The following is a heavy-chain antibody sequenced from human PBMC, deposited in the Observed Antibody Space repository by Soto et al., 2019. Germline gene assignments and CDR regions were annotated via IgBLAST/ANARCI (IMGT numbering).Heavy chain of an antibody. CDR3: AIQVYGAYLGGNWLDP. V-gene: IGHV4-39*01. CDR1: DDSISDSRYY. D-gene: IGHD4-17*01. J-gene: IGHJ5*02. CDR2: ISHDGHA. Sequence: SETLSLTCSVLDDSISDSRYYWGWIRQSPEKGLEWIGSISHDGHAYYNPPLKSRVTLFADTSRNQFSLKMKSVTVADTALYFCAIQVYGAYLGGNWLDPWGQGALVTVYS.